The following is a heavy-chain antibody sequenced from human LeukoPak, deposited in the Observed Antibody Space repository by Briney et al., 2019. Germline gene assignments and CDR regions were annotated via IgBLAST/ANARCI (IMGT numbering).Heavy chain of an antibody. CDR1: GYTFDDNY. V-gene: IGHV1-69-2*01. D-gene: IGHD3-3*01. CDR2: VDPKDGET. J-gene: IGHJ4*02. Sequence: ASVKISCKASGYTFDDNYMHWVQQAPGKGPEWMGFVDPKDGETVYAEKLQDRVTLSADTSIDTAYMELSSLTSEDTAMYYCTTTNVGNSPRDYWGQGTLVTVSS. CDR3: TTTNVGNSPRDY.